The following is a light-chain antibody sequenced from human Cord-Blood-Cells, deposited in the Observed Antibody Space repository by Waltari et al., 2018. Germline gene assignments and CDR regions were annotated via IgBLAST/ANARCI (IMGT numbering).Light chain of an antibody. V-gene: IGLV2-23*03. CDR1: SSDVGSYNL. CDR2: EGS. Sequence: QSALTQPASVSGSPGQSITISCTGTSSDVGSYNLVSWYQQDPGKAPKLMIYEGSKRPAGVFNRFSGSKSGNTASPTMSGLQAEDEADYYCCSYAGSSTFVVCGGGTKLTVL. CDR3: CSYAGSSTFVV. J-gene: IGLJ2*01.